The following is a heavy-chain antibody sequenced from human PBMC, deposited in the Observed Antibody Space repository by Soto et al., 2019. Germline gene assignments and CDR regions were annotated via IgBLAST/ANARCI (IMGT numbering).Heavy chain of an antibody. V-gene: IGHV3-30-3*01. Sequence: QVQLVESGGGVVQPGRSLRLSCAASGFTFSSYAMHWVRQAPGKGLEWVAVISYDGSNKYYADSVKGRFTISRDNSKNTLYLQMNSLRAEDTAVYYCARDGYCISTSCSPLAYYYYGMDVWGQGTTVTVSS. D-gene: IGHD2-2*01. CDR3: ARDGYCISTSCSPLAYYYYGMDV. CDR2: ISYDGSNK. CDR1: GFTFSSYA. J-gene: IGHJ6*02.